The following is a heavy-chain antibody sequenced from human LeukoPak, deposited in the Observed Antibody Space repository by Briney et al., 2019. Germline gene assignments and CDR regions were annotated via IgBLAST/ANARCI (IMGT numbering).Heavy chain of an antibody. Sequence: QPGGSLRLFCAASGFTFSNYAMSWARQAPGKGLEWVSAISGSGGSTYYADSVKGRFTISRDNSKNTLYLQMNSLRAEDTAVYYCTKGTIWLPFDYWGQGTLVTVSS. J-gene: IGHJ4*02. V-gene: IGHV3-23*01. CDR3: TKGTIWLPFDY. D-gene: IGHD5-18*01. CDR2: ISGSGGST. CDR1: GFTFSNYA.